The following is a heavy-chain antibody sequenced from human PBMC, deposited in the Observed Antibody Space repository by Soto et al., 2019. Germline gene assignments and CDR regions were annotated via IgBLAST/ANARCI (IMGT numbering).Heavy chain of an antibody. CDR3: ARLRASSWYMGGYLDF. Sequence: GGSLRLSCAASGFTFSDYYMSWIRQAPGKGLEWVSYIVSSSTYTNYADSVKGRFTISRDNAKNSLYLEMNSLRAEDTAVYYCARLRASSWYMGGYLDFWGQGTLVTVSS. CDR1: GFTFSDYY. CDR2: IVSSSTYT. V-gene: IGHV3-11*06. J-gene: IGHJ4*02. D-gene: IGHD6-13*01.